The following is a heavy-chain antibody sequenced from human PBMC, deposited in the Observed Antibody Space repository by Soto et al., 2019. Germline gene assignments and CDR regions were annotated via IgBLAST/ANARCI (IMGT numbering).Heavy chain of an antibody. V-gene: IGHV4-4*07. D-gene: IGHD3-10*01. Sequence: QVQLQESGPGLVKPSETLSLTCSVSGGSINSYWWSWIRQPAGKGLEWIGRVYSSGTTDYHPSLNSRATLSVETSKNQFSLKLSSVTAADTAVYYCARDIGSYAYGEGYWGQGIQVTVSS. CDR3: ARDIGSYAYGEGY. CDR2: VYSSGTT. J-gene: IGHJ4*02. CDR1: GGSINSYW.